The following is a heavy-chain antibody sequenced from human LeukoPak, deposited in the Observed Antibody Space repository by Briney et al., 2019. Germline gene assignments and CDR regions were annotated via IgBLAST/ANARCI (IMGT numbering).Heavy chain of an antibody. Sequence: SETLSLTCNVSGGSISSYHWSWIRQPAGKGLEWVGRIYNIGSTNYNPSLKTRVFISVDKSKNLLSLKLISVTAADTAVYFCARDSERPPYYYYYMDVWGRGTTVTVSS. CDR3: ARDSERPPYYYYYMDV. D-gene: IGHD3-10*01. V-gene: IGHV4-4*07. J-gene: IGHJ6*03. CDR1: GGSISSYH. CDR2: IYNIGST.